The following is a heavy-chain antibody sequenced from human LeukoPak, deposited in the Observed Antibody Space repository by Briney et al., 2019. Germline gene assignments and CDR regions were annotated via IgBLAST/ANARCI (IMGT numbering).Heavy chain of an antibody. J-gene: IGHJ4*02. V-gene: IGHV1-18*01. D-gene: IGHD6-19*01. CDR2: ISAYNGNT. CDR1: GYTFTSYS. CDR3: AREEPDSSGCEY. Sequence: GASVKVSCKASGYTFTSYSISWVRQAPGQGLEWMGWISAYNGNTIYAQKVKGRVTMTTDTSTSTAYMELRSLKSDDTAVYYCAREEPDSSGCEYWGRGALVTVSS.